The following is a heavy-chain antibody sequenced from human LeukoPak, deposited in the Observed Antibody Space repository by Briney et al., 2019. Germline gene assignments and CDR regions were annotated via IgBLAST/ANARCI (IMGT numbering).Heavy chain of an antibody. CDR3: ARNMTTRAFDI. D-gene: IGHD4-17*01. CDR2: ISSSSSTI. V-gene: IGHV3-48*01. Sequence: GGSLRLSCAASGFTFSSYSMNWVRQAPGQGLEWVSYISSSSSTIYYADSVKGRFTVSRDNAKNSLYLQMNSLRAEDTAVYFCARNMTTRAFDIWGQGTMVTVSS. CDR1: GFTFSSYS. J-gene: IGHJ3*02.